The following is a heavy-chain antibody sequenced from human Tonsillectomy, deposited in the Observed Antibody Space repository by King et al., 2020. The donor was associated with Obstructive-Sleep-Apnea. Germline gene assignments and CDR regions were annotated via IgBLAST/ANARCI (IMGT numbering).Heavy chain of an antibody. V-gene: IGHV3-74*01. D-gene: IGHD4-11*01. J-gene: IGHJ6*02. CDR2: INSDGSST. CDR3: ARPTVQAGDYYGMDV. Sequence: VQLVESGGGLVQPGGSLRLSCAASGFTFSSYWMHWVRQAPGKGLVWVSRINSDGSSTSYADSVKGRFTISRDNAKNTLYLQMNSLRVEDTAVYYCARPTVQAGDYYGMDVWGQGTTVTVSS. CDR1: GFTFSSYW.